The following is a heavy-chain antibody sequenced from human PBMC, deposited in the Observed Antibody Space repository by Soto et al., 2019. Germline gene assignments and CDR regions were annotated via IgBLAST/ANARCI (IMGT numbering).Heavy chain of an antibody. CDR1: GFTFSDYY. CDR2: ISSSGDTI. V-gene: IGHV3-11*01. Sequence: GGSLRLSCAASGFTFSDYYMSWIRQAPGKGLEWVSYISSSGDTIYYADSVKGRFTISRDNAKNSLYLQMNSLRAEDTAVYYCARSPRADLGYCSSTSCYLSWFDPWGQGTLVTVS. CDR3: ARSPRADLGYCSSTSCYLSWFDP. D-gene: IGHD2-2*01. J-gene: IGHJ5*02.